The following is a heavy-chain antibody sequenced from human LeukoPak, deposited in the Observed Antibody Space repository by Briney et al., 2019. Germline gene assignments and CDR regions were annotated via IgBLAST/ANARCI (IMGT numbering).Heavy chain of an antibody. CDR2: MNPNSGNT. CDR1: GYTFTSYD. J-gene: IGHJ5*02. Sequence: ASVKVSCKASGYTFTSYDINWVRQATGQGLEWMGWMNPNSGNTGYAQKFQGRVTMTRSTSISTAYLELSSLRSDDTAVYYCARGREIVVVVAATHWFDPWGQGTLVTVSS. CDR3: ARGREIVVVVAATHWFDP. V-gene: IGHV1-8*01. D-gene: IGHD2-15*01.